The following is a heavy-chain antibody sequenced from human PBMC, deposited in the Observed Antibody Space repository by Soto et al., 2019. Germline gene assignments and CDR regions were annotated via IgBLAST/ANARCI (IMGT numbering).Heavy chain of an antibody. Sequence: GGSLRLSCAASGLTFSSYAMSWVRQAPGKGLEWVSAISGSGGSTYYADSVKGRFTISRDNSKNTLYLQMNSLRAEDTAVYYCAKGVVVVVAATDAFDIWGQGTMVTVSS. V-gene: IGHV3-23*01. CDR1: GLTFSSYA. J-gene: IGHJ3*02. CDR2: ISGSGGST. D-gene: IGHD2-15*01. CDR3: AKGVVVVVAATDAFDI.